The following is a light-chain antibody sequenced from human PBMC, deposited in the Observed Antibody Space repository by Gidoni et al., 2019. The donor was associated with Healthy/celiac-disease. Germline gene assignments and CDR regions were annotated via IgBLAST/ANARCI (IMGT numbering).Light chain of an antibody. Sequence: DIQMTQSPSSLSASVGDRVTITCQASQDISNYLNWYQQKPGKAPKLLIYDASNLETGVPSRFSGSGSGTDFTFTISSLQAEDIATYYCQQYDNLFTFXPXTKVXIK. J-gene: IGKJ3*01. CDR2: DAS. CDR3: QQYDNLFT. V-gene: IGKV1-33*01. CDR1: QDISNY.